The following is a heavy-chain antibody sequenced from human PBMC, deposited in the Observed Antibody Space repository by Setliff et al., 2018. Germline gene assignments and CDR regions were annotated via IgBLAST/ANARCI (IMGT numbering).Heavy chain of an antibody. V-gene: IGHV1-18*04. CDR1: GYTFTSHY. Sequence: GASVKVSCKASGYTFTSHYMHWVRQAPGRGLEWMGWISGYNGHTEYAQKFRHKFTMTTDTSTSTAYMELSSLRSEDTAVYYCASALIRRVAVAGKSQFDYWGQGTLVTVS. J-gene: IGHJ4*01. CDR3: ASALIRRVAVAGKSQFDY. CDR2: ISGYNGHT. D-gene: IGHD6-19*01.